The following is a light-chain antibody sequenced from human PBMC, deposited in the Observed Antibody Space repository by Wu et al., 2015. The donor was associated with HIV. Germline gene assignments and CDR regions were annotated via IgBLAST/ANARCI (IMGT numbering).Light chain of an antibody. Sequence: EVLMTQSPATLSVSPGERATLSCRASQTISTNLAWYQQTPGQAPRLLIYDASTRATDIPARFSGSGSGTEFTLTISSLQSEDFALYYCQYRTTFGQGTRLESK. CDR3: QYRTT. CDR1: QTISTN. CDR2: DAS. V-gene: IGKV3-15*01. J-gene: IGKJ5*01.